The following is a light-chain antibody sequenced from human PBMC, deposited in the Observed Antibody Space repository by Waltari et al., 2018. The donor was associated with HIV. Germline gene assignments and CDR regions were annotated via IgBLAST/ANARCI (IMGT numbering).Light chain of an antibody. Sequence: QSGLTQPPSASGTIGQRVTISCLGRRSNIGVNSVNWYQQLPGTAPRLLIYNTNQRPSGVPDRFSGSKSGTSAYLAISGLQAADEAEYHCQSSDGGLSGHLIFGGGTKLTVL. J-gene: IGLJ2*01. V-gene: IGLV1-44*01. CDR3: QSSDGGLSGHLI. CDR2: NTN. CDR1: RSNIGVNS.